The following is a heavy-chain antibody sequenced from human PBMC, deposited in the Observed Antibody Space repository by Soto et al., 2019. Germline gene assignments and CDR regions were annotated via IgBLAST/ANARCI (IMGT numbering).Heavy chain of an antibody. CDR2: INHSGST. J-gene: IGHJ4*02. V-gene: IGHV4-34*01. D-gene: IGHD3-22*01. Sequence: NPSETLSLTCAVYGGSFSGYYWSWIRQPPGKGLEWIGEINHSGSTNYNPSLKSRVTISVDTSKNQFSLKLSSVTAADTAVYYCARHVYDSRIHYLYYFDNWGQGTLVTVSS. CDR1: GGSFSGYY. CDR3: ARHVYDSRIHYLYYFDN.